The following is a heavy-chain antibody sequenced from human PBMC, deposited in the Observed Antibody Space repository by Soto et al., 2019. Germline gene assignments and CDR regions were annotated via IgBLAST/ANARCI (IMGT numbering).Heavy chain of an antibody. CDR1: GFTFSSYA. Sequence: EVQLLESGGGLVQPGGSLRLSCAASGFTFSSYAMSWVRQAPGKGLEWVSAISGSGGRTYYADSVKGRFTISRDNSKNTLYLQMNSLRAEDTAVYYCASHGYGSGWWKFDPWGQGTLVTVSS. V-gene: IGHV3-23*01. J-gene: IGHJ5*02. CDR2: ISGSGGRT. D-gene: IGHD6-19*01. CDR3: ASHGYGSGWWKFDP.